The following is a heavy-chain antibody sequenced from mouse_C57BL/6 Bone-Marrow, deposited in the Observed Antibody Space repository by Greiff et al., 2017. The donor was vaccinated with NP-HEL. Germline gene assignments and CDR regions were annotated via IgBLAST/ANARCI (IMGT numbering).Heavy chain of an antibody. Sequence: VQLVESGAELVKPGASVKISCKASGYAFSSYWMNWVKQRPGKGLEWIGQIYPGDGDTNYNGKFKGKATLTADKSSSTAYMQLSSLTSEDSAVYFCARSTTVVAKNAMDYWGQGTSVTVSS. D-gene: IGHD1-1*01. CDR3: ARSTTVVAKNAMDY. CDR2: IYPGDGDT. V-gene: IGHV1-80*01. J-gene: IGHJ4*01. CDR1: GYAFSSYW.